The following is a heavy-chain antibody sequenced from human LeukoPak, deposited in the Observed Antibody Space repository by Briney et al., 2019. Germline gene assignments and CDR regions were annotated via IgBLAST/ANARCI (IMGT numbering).Heavy chain of an antibody. V-gene: IGHV3-33*01. CDR1: GFTFSSYG. D-gene: IGHD6-13*01. J-gene: IGHJ4*02. CDR3: ASRRAVTAAGMEADY. Sequence: PGGSLRLSCAASGFTFSSYGVHWVRQAPGKGLEWVAIIWYDGTDAYYADSVRGRFTISRDNSKNTLYLQMNSLRAEDTAVYYCASRRAVTAAGMEADYWGQGTLVTVSS. CDR2: IWYDGTDA.